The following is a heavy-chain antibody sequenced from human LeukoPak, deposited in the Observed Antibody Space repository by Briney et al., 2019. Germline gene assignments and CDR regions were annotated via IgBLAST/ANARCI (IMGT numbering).Heavy chain of an antibody. Sequence: GGSLRLSCAASGFTFSNHYMSWVRQAPGKGLEWVANIKPDGSEKECVDSVKGRFTISRDNARNSLYLQMDSLRAEDTAVYYCARDHFSYDSSGYFTTWGQGTLVTVSS. V-gene: IGHV3-7*01. J-gene: IGHJ5*02. CDR1: GFTFSNHY. CDR2: IKPDGSEK. D-gene: IGHD3-22*01. CDR3: ARDHFSYDSSGYFTT.